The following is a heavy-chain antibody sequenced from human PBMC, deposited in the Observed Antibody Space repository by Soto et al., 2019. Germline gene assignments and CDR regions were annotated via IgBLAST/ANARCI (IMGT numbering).Heavy chain of an antibody. CDR3: VKTTVTTYYYYYGMDV. CDR2: ISSNGGST. D-gene: IGHD4-17*01. CDR1: GFTFSSYA. V-gene: IGHV3-64D*06. Sequence: GGSLRLSCSASGFTFSSYAMHWVRQAPGNGLEYVSAISSNGGSTYYADSVKGRFTISRDNSKNTLYLQMSSLRAEDTAVYYCVKTTVTTYYYYYGMDVWGQGTTVTVS. J-gene: IGHJ6*02.